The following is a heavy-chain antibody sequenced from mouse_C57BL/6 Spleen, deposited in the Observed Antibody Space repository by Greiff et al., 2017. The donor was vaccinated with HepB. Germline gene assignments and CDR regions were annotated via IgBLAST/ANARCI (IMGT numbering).Heavy chain of an antibody. CDR3: ARFPYAIDFEV. CDR1: GYTFTSYW. Sequence: QVQLQQPGAELVKPGASVKLSCKASGYTFTSYWMQWVKQRPGQGLEWIGEIDPSDSYTNYNQKFKGKATVTVDTSSITAYMQLSSLTSEDSAVYYCARFPYAIDFEVWGTGTTVTVSS. J-gene: IGHJ1*03. D-gene: IGHD1-1*01. CDR2: IDPSDSYT. V-gene: IGHV1-50*01.